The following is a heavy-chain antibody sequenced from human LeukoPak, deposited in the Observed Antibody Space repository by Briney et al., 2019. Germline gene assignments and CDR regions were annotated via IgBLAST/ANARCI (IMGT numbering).Heavy chain of an antibody. CDR2: IKQDRSEK. CDR1: GFTFSNYW. Sequence: PGGSLRLSCAASGFTFSNYWMSWVRQAPGKGLEWVANIKQDRSEKYYVDSVKGRFTISRDNAKNSLYLQMNSLRAGDTAVYYCARVSSGGGESFYFDYWGQGTLVTVSS. CDR3: ARVSSGGGESFYFDY. D-gene: IGHD3-16*01. V-gene: IGHV3-7*01. J-gene: IGHJ4*02.